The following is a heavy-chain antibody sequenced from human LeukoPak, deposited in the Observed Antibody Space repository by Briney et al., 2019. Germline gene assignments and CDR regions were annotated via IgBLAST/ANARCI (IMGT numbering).Heavy chain of an antibody. D-gene: IGHD3-10*01. CDR3: ARGSFGSGSYYTSNWFDP. J-gene: IGHJ5*02. Sequence: GGSLRLSCAASRFTFSDYWMSWVRQAPGKGLEWVANIKQDGSEKYYVDSVKGRFTISRDNAKNSLYLQMNSLRAEDMAVYYCARGSFGSGSYYTSNWFDPWGQGTLVTDSS. V-gene: IGHV3-7*01. CDR1: RFTFSDYW. CDR2: IKQDGSEK.